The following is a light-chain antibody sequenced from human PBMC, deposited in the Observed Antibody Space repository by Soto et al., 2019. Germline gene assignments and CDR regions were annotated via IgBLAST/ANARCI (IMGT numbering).Light chain of an antibody. CDR1: SRGVGGYSY. Sequence: QSLLTQHPPLSASPGPAIALSRTGNSRGVGGYSYVSWYQQQPGKAPKLVISDVSNRPSGVSDRFSGSKSGNTASLTISGLQTEDEADYYCASYTTSSTYVFGTGTKVTVL. V-gene: IGLV2-14*01. J-gene: IGLJ1*01. CDR2: DVS. CDR3: ASYTTSSTYV.